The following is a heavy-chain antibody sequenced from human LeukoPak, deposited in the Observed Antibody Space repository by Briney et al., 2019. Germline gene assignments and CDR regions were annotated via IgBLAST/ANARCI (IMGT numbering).Heavy chain of an antibody. V-gene: IGHV4-59*08. D-gene: IGHD2-2*01. J-gene: IGHJ4*02. Sequence: SETLSLTCTVSGGSISSYYWSWIRQPPGKGLEWIGYIYYSGSTNYNPSLKSRVTISVDTSKNQFSLKLSSVTAADTAVYYCASLGGGYCSSTSCLYYFDYWGQGTLVTVSS. CDR2: IYYSGST. CDR3: ASLGGGYCSSTSCLYYFDY. CDR1: GGSISSYY.